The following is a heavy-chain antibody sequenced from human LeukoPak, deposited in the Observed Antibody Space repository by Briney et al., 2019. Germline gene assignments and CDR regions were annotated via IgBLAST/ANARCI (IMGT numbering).Heavy chain of an antibody. V-gene: IGHV1-8*01. J-gene: IGHJ4*02. CDR2: MNPNSGNT. D-gene: IGHD2-2*01. CDR1: GYTFTSYD. Sequence: ASVKVSCKASGYTFTSYDINWVRQATGQGLEWMGWMNPNSGNTGYAQKFQGRVTMTRNTSISTAYMELTSLRSEDTAVYYCARSVEDIVVVPAHWGQGTLVTVSP. CDR3: ARSVEDIVVVPAH.